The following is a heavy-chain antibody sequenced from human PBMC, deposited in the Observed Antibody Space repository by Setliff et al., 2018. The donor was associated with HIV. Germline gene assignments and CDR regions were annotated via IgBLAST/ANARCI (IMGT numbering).Heavy chain of an antibody. Sequence: KTSETLSLTCTVSGGSIRSHYWSWIRQPAGKGLEWIGQIYTSGSTNYNPSLKRRVTISVDTSKKQFSLKLGSVTAADTAVYFCARRQSYYDILNGRAFDALDIWGQGTKVTVSS. CDR1: GGSIRSHY. J-gene: IGHJ3*02. V-gene: IGHV4-4*07. CDR3: ARRQSYYDILNGRAFDALDI. D-gene: IGHD3-9*01. CDR2: IYTSGST.